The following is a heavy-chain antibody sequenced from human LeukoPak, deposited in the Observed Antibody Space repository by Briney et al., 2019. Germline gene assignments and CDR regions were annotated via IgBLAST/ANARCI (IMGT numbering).Heavy chain of an antibody. CDR1: GFTFSSYA. CDR3: ARVLGKEYCSSTSCSLWFDP. Sequence: GGSLRLSCVASGFTFSSYAMSWVRQAPGKGLEWVSAISFRGTNTYYADSVKGRFTISRDNSKNTLYLQMNSLRAEDTAVYYCARVLGKEYCSSTSCSLWFDPWGQGTLVTVSS. D-gene: IGHD2-2*01. V-gene: IGHV3-23*01. CDR2: ISFRGTNT. J-gene: IGHJ5*02.